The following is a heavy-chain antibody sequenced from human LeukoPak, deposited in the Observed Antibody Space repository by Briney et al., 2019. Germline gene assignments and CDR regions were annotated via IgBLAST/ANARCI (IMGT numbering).Heavy chain of an antibody. J-gene: IGHJ5*02. CDR2: IYYSGST. CDR3: ARGNWNYASFWFDP. D-gene: IGHD1-7*01. Sequence: PSETLSLTCTVSGGSISSYYWSWIRQPPGKGLGWIGYIYYSGSTNHNPSLTRRVTISVDPSKNQFSLKLSSVTAADAAVYYCARGNWNYASFWFDPWGQGTLVTVSS. V-gene: IGHV4-59*01. CDR1: GGSISSYY.